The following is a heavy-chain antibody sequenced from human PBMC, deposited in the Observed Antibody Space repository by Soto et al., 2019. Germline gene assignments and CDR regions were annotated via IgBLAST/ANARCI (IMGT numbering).Heavy chain of an antibody. CDR2: INVGNGNI. CDR1: GYTFTRYG. D-gene: IGHD5-12*01. V-gene: IGHV1-3*01. J-gene: IGHJ4*02. CDR3: ASPRYSAYDWFGSADYYFDY. Sequence: ASVKVSCKASGYTFTRYGIHWVRQAPGQRLEWMGWINVGNGNIKYSPKFQARVTITRDTSASTAYMELSSLRSEDTAVYYCASPRYSAYDWFGSADYYFDYWGQGTLVTVSS.